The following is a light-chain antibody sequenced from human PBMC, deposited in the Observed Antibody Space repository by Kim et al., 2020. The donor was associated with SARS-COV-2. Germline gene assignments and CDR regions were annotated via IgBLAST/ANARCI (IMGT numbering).Light chain of an antibody. CDR1: NIGSKK. Sequence: VALGQTARIPCGVNNIGSKKVHWYQQKPGQAPVLVIYRDSNRPSGIPERFSGSNSGNTATLAISRAQAGDEADYYCQVWDSSTNWVFGGGTQLTVL. J-gene: IGLJ3*02. CDR2: RDS. V-gene: IGLV3-9*01. CDR3: QVWDSSTNWV.